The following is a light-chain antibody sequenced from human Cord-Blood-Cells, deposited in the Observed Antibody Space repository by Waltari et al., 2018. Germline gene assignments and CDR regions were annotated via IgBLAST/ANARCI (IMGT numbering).Light chain of an antibody. J-gene: IGKJ3*01. V-gene: IGKV1-33*01. Sequence: DIQMTQLPSSLSASVGDKVTITCQASQDISNYLNWYQQKPGKAPKLLIYDASNLETGVPSRFSGSGSGTDFTFTISSLQPEDIATYYCQQYDNLPAFTFGPGTKVDIK. CDR3: QQYDNLPAFT. CDR2: DAS. CDR1: QDISNY.